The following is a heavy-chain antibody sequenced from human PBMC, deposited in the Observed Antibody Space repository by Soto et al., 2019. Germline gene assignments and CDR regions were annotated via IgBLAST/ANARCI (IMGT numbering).Heavy chain of an antibody. V-gene: IGHV3-23*01. Sequence: EVQLLESGGGLVQPGGSLRLSCAASGFTFSSYAMSWVRQAPGKGLEWVSAISGSGGSTYYADSVKGRFTISRDNSKNTLYLQMNSLRAEDTAVYYCAKSLSWQPRGAIEYWGQGTLVTVS. CDR2: ISGSGGST. D-gene: IGHD3-16*02. CDR3: AKSLSWQPRGAIEY. CDR1: GFTFSSYA. J-gene: IGHJ4*02.